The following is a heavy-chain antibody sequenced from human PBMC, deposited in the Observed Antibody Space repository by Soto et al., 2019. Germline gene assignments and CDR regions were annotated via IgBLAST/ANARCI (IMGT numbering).Heavy chain of an antibody. Sequence: EVQLVESGGGLVQPGGSLRLSCAASGFTFSSYSMNWVRQAPGKGLEWVSYISSSSSTIYYADSVKGRFTISRDNAKNSLYLQMNSLRAEDTAVYYCAREWDGDGYNSGWFDPRGQGTLVTVSS. V-gene: IGHV3-48*01. D-gene: IGHD5-12*01. CDR2: ISSSSSTI. CDR3: AREWDGDGYNSGWFDP. CDR1: GFTFSSYS. J-gene: IGHJ5*02.